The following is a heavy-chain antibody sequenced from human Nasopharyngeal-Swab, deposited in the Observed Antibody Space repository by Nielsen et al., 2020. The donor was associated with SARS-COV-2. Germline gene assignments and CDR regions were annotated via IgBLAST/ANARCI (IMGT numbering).Heavy chain of an antibody. CDR3: ARGPEEIWFGGLFDQTLAYYCGLDV. D-gene: IGHD3-10*01. CDR1: GFTFSDYY. J-gene: IGHJ6*02. CDR2: ISSSGSTI. V-gene: IGHV3-11*04. Sequence: GGSLRLSCAASGFTFSDYYMSWIRQAPGKGLEWVSYISSSGSTIYYADSVKGRFTISRDNAKNSLYLQMNSLRDEDTAVYYCARGPEEIWFGGLFDQTLAYYCGLDVWGQGTTVTVSS.